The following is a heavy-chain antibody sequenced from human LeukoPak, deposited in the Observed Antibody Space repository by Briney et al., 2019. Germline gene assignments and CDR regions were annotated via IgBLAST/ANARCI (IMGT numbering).Heavy chain of an antibody. Sequence: RASVKVSCKASGHTFTGYYMHWVRQAPGQGLEWMGWINPNSGGTNFAAKFQGRVTLTRDTSISTAYMEVSRLTSDDTAVYYCARGPAYSSGWSHWFDPWGQGTLVTVSS. J-gene: IGHJ5*01. CDR3: ARGPAYSSGWSHWFDP. V-gene: IGHV1-2*02. D-gene: IGHD6-19*01. CDR1: GHTFTGYY. CDR2: INPNSGGT.